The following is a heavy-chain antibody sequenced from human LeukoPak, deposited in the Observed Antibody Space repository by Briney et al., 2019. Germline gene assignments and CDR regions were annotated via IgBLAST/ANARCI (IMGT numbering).Heavy chain of an antibody. CDR3: ARSLGLERRYYFYYMDV. D-gene: IGHD1-1*01. CDR1: GGSISSYY. V-gene: IGHV4-4*07. CDR2: IYTSGST. Sequence: SETLSLTCTVSGGSISSYYWSWIRQPAGKGLEWIGRIYTSGSTNYNPSLKSRVTMSVDTSKNQFSLKLSSVTAADTAVYYCARSLGLERRYYFYYMDVWGKGTTVTVSS. J-gene: IGHJ6*03.